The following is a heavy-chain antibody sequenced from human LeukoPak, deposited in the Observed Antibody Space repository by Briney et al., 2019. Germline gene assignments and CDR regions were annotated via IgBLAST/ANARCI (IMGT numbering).Heavy chain of an antibody. V-gene: IGHV4-38-2*02. D-gene: IGHD3-3*02. J-gene: IGHJ6*03. CDR3: ARGGGTAFPTVDYYYMDV. Sequence: ADTLSLTCTVSGYSVSSGYYWAGIRQPPGKGLEWIGGIYHSGSTNSNPSRKSRVTISVDTSKNQFSLKLSSVTAADTAVYYCARGGGTAFPTVDYYYMDVWGKGTTVTVSS. CDR1: GYSVSSGYY. CDR2: IYHSGST.